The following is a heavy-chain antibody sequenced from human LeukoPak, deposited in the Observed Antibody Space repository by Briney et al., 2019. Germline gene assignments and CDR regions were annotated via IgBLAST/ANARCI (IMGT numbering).Heavy chain of an antibody. CDR2: INHSGST. Sequence: SETLSLTCAVYGGSFSGYYWSWIRQPPGKGLEWIGEINHSGSTNYNPSLKSRVTISVDTSKNQFTLKLSSVTAADTAVYYCASRRRGATTSWGQGTLVTVSS. CDR3: ASRRRGATTS. D-gene: IGHD1-26*01. V-gene: IGHV4-34*01. CDR1: GGSFSGYY. J-gene: IGHJ5*02.